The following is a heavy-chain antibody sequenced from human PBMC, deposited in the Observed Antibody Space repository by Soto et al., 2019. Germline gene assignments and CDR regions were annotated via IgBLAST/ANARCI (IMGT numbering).Heavy chain of an antibody. D-gene: IGHD6-13*01. CDR1: GFTFSSYG. V-gene: IGHV3-33*01. Sequence: PGGSLRPSCAASGFTFSSYGMHWVRQAPGKGREWVAVIWSDGSNKYYADSVKGRFTISRDNSKNTLYLQMNSLRAEDTAVYYCARDGSSTTTYSYYGMDVWGQGTTVTVSS. CDR2: IWSDGSNK. J-gene: IGHJ6*02. CDR3: ARDGSSTTTYSYYGMDV.